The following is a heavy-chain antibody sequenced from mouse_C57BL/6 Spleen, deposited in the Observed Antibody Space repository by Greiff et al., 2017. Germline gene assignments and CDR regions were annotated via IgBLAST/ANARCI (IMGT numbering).Heavy chain of an antibody. CDR1: GYTFTDYY. J-gene: IGHJ4*01. CDR3: AREGVNWMDY. D-gene: IGHD4-1*01. V-gene: IGHV1-76*01. Sequence: QVQLKESGAELVRPGASVKLSCKASGYTFTDYYINWVKQRPGQGLEWIARIYPGSGNTYYNEKFKGKATLTAEKSSSTAYMQLSSLTSEDSAVYFCAREGVNWMDYWGQGTSVTVSS. CDR2: IYPGSGNT.